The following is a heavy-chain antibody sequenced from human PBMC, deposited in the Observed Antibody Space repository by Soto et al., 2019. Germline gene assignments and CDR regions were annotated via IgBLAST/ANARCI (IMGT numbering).Heavy chain of an antibody. CDR3: ARQSTGCSVEVDY. CDR2: IHYSGST. CDR1: GGSISGSSFY. J-gene: IGHJ4*02. V-gene: IGHV4-39*01. Sequence: SETLSLTCAVSGGSISGSSFYWGWIRQPPAKGLESIGSIHYSGSTYYNPSLKSRVTMSVDTSKNQFSLKLTSVTAADTAVYYCARQSTGCSVEVDYWGQGTLVTVSS. D-gene: IGHD6-25*01.